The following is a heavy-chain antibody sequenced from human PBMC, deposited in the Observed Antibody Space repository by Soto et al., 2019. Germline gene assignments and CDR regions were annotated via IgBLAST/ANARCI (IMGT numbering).Heavy chain of an antibody. CDR3: ARRREMPRITRGYYLDY. CDR2: IYPDDSDT. V-gene: IGHV5-51*01. CDR1: GYSFSSYW. Sequence: GESLKISCKASGYSFSSYWIGWVRHMPGKGLEWMGVIYPDDSDTRYSPSFQGQVTISADKSTSTAYLQWASLKASDTAMYYCARRREMPRITRGYYLDYWGQGSLVTVYS. J-gene: IGHJ4*02. D-gene: IGHD6-25*01.